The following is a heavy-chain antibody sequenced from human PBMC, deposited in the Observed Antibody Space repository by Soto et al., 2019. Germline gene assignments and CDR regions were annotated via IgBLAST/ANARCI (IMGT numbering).Heavy chain of an antibody. V-gene: IGHV3-30*18. Sequence: QVQLVESGGGVVQPGRSLRLSCAASGFTFSSYGMHWVRQAPGKGLEWVAVISYDGSNKYYADSVKGRFTISRDNSKNTLYLQMNCLGAEDTAVYYCAKDPGDGYNYAYYYGRDVWGQGTTVTVSS. CDR1: GFTFSSYG. CDR3: AKDPGDGYNYAYYYGRDV. D-gene: IGHD5-12*01. CDR2: ISYDGSNK. J-gene: IGHJ6*02.